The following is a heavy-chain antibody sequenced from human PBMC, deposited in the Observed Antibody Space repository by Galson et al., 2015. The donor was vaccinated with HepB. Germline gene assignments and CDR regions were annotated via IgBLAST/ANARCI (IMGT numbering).Heavy chain of an antibody. CDR1: GYTFTSYA. V-gene: IGHV1-3*01. CDR3: ARGQKGSRDSSSARISDWFDP. J-gene: IGHJ5*02. CDR2: INAGNGNT. D-gene: IGHD6-6*01. Sequence: SVKVSCKASGYTFTSYAMHWVRQAPGQRLEWMGWINAGNGNTKYSQKFQGRVTITRDTSASTAYMELSSLRSEDTAVYYCARGQKGSRDSSSARISDWFDPWGQGTLVTVSS.